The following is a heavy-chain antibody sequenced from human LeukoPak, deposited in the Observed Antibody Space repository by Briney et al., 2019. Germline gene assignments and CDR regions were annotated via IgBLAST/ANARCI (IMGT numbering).Heavy chain of an antibody. CDR1: GYTFTSYD. CDR3: ARSPGYSSSWASYYYYMDV. V-gene: IGHV1-8*03. D-gene: IGHD6-13*01. CDR2: MNPNSGNT. Sequence: GASVKVSCKASGYTFTSYDITWVRQVTGQGLEWMGWMNPNSGNTDYAQKFQGRVTITRNTSISTAYMELSSLRSEDTAVYYCARSPGYSSSWASYYYYMDVWGKGTTVTISS. J-gene: IGHJ6*03.